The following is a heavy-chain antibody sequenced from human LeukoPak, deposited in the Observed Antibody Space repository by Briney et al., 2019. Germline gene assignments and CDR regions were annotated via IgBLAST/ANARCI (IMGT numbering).Heavy chain of an antibody. Sequence: PSETLSLTCTVSGYSISSGYYWGWIRQPPGKGLEWIGKIYHSGTTYYSPSLKSRVTMSVDSSKNQISLKLSSVTAADTAVYYCARANGAHFDFWGQGTLVTVSS. V-gene: IGHV4-38-2*02. CDR2: IYHSGTT. J-gene: IGHJ4*02. D-gene: IGHD2-8*01. CDR3: ARANGAHFDF. CDR1: GYSISSGYY.